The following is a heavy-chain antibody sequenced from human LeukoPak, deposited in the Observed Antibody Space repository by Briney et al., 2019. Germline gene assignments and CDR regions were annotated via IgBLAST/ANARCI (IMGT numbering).Heavy chain of an antibody. CDR3: AKVPDSGNYYYMDV. J-gene: IGHJ6*03. CDR2: ISGSGGST. Sequence: PGGSLRLSCAASGFTFSSYGMSWVRQAPGKGLEWVSAISGSGGSTYYADSVKGRFTISRDNSKNTLYLQMNSLRAEDTAVYYCAKVPDSGNYYYMDVWGKGTTVTTSS. V-gene: IGHV3-23*01. CDR1: GFTFSSYG. D-gene: IGHD3-10*01.